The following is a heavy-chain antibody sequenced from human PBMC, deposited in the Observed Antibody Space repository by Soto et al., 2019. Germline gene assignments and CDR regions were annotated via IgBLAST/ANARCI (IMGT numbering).Heavy chain of an antibody. Sequence: SETLSLTCTVSGGSISSSSYYWGWIRQPPGKGLEWIGNVYYGGSTYYNPSLKSRVTISVETSKSQFSLKLSSVTAADTAVYYGARGDYFFICCYDFYYYPDSVWGQGSSDPVS. V-gene: IGHV4-39*01. D-gene: IGHD3-16*01. CDR1: GGSISSSSYY. CDR2: VYYGGST. CDR3: ARGDYFFICCYDFYYYPDSV. J-gene: IGHJ3*01.